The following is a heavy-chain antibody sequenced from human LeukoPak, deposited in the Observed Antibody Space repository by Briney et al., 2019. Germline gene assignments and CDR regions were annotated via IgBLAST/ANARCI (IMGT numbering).Heavy chain of an antibody. D-gene: IGHD1-7*01. J-gene: IGHJ4*02. Sequence: LTGGSLRLSCAASGFTFSNHWMHWVRQAPGKGLVWVSRISGDGSSTRYADSVKGRFTISRDNAKYTLFLQMNSLRAEDTAVYYCARDNNWNYPDYWGQGTLVTVSS. V-gene: IGHV3-74*01. CDR3: ARDNNWNYPDY. CDR2: ISGDGSST. CDR1: GFTFSNHW.